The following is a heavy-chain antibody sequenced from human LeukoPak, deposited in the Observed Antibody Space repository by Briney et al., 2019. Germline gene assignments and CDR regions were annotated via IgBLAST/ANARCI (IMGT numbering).Heavy chain of an antibody. Sequence: QSGGSLRLSWVASGFTFSSYAMSWVSQAPGKGLEWVSAISGSGGITYYADSVKRRFTISRDNSKNTLYLQMNSLRAQYTAVYYCAKDSPVRKTYYYDSSGYLDYWGQGTLVTVSS. J-gene: IGHJ4*02. CDR3: AKDSPVRKTYYYDSSGYLDY. CDR2: ISGSGGIT. V-gene: IGHV3-23*01. CDR1: GFTFSSYA. D-gene: IGHD3-22*01.